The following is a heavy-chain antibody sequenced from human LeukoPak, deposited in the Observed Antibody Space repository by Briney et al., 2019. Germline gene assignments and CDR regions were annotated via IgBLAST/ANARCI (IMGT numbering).Heavy chain of an antibody. CDR3: AYGKYYFDY. V-gene: IGHV5-51*01. Sequence: GESLKISCKGSGYRFTSNWIAWVRQMPGKGLEWMGIIYPGNSDTRYSPSFQGQVIISADKSISTAYLQWSSLRASDTAIYFCAYGKYYFDYWGQGTLVTVSS. J-gene: IGHJ4*02. CDR2: IYPGNSDT. CDR1: GYRFTSNW. D-gene: IGHD3-16*01.